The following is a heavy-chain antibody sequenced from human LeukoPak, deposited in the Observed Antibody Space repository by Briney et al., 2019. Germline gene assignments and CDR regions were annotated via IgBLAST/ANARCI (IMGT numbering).Heavy chain of an antibody. CDR2: ISSNGGST. J-gene: IGHJ3*02. D-gene: IGHD3-3*01. Sequence: GGSLRLSCAASGFTFSSYAMHWVRQAPGKGLEYVSAISSNGGSTYYANSVKGRFTISRDNSKNTLYLQMGSLRAEDMAVYYCARGWGYDFWSGYWDAFDIWGQGTMVTVSS. V-gene: IGHV3-64*01. CDR3: ARGWGYDFWSGYWDAFDI. CDR1: GFTFSSYA.